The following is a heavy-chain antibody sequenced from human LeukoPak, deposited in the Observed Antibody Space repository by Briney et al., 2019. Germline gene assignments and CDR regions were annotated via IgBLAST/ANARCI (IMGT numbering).Heavy chain of an antibody. CDR2: IIPIFGTA. CDR3: ARDCSVSSYYDFWSGYCY. V-gene: IGHV1-69*05. D-gene: IGHD3-3*01. Sequence: EASVKVSCKASGGTFSSYAISWVRQAPGQGLEWMGGIIPIFGTANYAQKFQGRVTITTDESTSTAYMELSSLRSEDTAVYYCARDCSVSSYYDFWSGYCYWGQGTLVTVSS. CDR1: GGTFSSYA. J-gene: IGHJ4*02.